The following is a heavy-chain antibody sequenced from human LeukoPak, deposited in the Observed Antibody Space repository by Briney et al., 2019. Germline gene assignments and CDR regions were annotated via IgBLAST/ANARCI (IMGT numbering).Heavy chain of an antibody. D-gene: IGHD3-22*01. J-gene: IGHJ6*03. CDR1: GFTFSSYE. V-gene: IGHV3-21*01. CDR2: ISSSSSYI. Sequence: GGSLRLSCAASGFTFSSYEMNWVRQAPGKGLEWVSSISSSSSYIYCADSVKGRFTISRDNAKNSLYLQMNSLRAEDTAVYYCARDTDSSGYYGNYYYMDVWGKGTTVTISS. CDR3: ARDTDSSGYYGNYYYMDV.